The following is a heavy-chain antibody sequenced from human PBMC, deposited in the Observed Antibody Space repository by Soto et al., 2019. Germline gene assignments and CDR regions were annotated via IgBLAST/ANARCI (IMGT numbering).Heavy chain of an antibody. CDR1: GFTFSTYG. CDR3: VRDSGRSSGSLFDK. J-gene: IGHJ4*02. CDR2: VSNDGSQK. D-gene: IGHD5-12*01. V-gene: IGHV3-30*03. Sequence: QEQLVESGGGVVQPGTSLRLSCTVSGFTFSTYGMHWVRQAPGKGLEWVAVVSNDGSQKYYADSVKGRFSISRDNSKNTLHLQIDSLSPEDTAVFYCVRDSGRSSGSLFDKWGQGTLVTVSS.